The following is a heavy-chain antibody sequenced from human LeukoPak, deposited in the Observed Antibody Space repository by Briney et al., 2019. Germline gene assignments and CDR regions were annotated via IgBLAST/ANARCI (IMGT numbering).Heavy chain of an antibody. CDR3: AREFFDREGGTTVLDY. Sequence: GGSLRLSCAASGFTFSSNSMNWVRQAPGKGLEWVSSISGGSSYIFYADSVKGRFTISRDNAKNSLYLQMNSLRAEDTAVYYCAREFFDREGGTTVLDYWGQGTLVTVSS. D-gene: IGHD1-26*01. CDR1: GFTFSSNS. V-gene: IGHV3-21*04. J-gene: IGHJ4*02. CDR2: ISGGSSYI.